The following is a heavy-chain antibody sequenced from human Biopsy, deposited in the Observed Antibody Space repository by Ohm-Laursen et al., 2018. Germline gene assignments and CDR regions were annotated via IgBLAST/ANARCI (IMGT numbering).Heavy chain of an antibody. V-gene: IGHV1-8*01. D-gene: IGHD2/OR15-2a*01. J-gene: IGHJ5*02. CDR1: GYTFTTYD. Sequence: ASVEVSCKASGYTFTTYDITWVRQATGQGPEWMGWMNPISGNTGYAHKFRGRVTMTSDSSISTAYLEVSSLTFEDTAVYYCARAVRYRLLSDPWGQGTLVTVSS. CDR3: ARAVRYRLLSDP. CDR2: MNPISGNT.